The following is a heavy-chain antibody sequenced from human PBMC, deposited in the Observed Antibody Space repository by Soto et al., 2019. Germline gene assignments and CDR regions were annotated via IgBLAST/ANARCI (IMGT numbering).Heavy chain of an antibody. CDR3: ARHDYDFWSGYPNWFDP. J-gene: IGHJ5*02. Sequence: SLTCTVSGGSISSSSYYWGWIRQPPGKGLEWIGSIYYSGSTYYNPSLKSRVTISVDTSKNQFSLKLSSVTAADTAVYYCARHDYDFWSGYPNWFDPWGQGTLVTVSS. V-gene: IGHV4-39*01. CDR2: IYYSGST. CDR1: GGSISSSSYY. D-gene: IGHD3-3*01.